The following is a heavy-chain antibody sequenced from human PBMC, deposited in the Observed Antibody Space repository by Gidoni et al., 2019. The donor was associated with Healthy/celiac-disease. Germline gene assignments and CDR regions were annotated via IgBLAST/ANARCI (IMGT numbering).Heavy chain of an antibody. CDR3: AREAARDKYNWNERGYFDY. Sequence: EVQLVESGGGLIQPGGSLRLSCAASGFTVSSHYMSWVRQAPGKGLEWVSVIYSGGSTYDADSVKGRFTISRDNSKNTLYLQMNSLRAEDTAVYYCAREAARDKYNWNERGYFDYWGQGTLVTVSS. CDR2: IYSGGST. CDR1: GFTVSSHY. V-gene: IGHV3-53*01. D-gene: IGHD1-1*01. J-gene: IGHJ4*02.